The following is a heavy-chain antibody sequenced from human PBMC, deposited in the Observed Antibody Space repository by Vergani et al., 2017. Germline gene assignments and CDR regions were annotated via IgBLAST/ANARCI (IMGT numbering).Heavy chain of an antibody. D-gene: IGHD2-15*01. CDR1: GFSFSGYW. V-gene: IGHV3-74*02. J-gene: IGHJ5*01. CDR2: IKSDGSIT. Sequence: EVQLVESGGGVVRPGGSLGLSCEGSGFSFSGYWMHWVRQSPEKGLVWVSRIKSDGSITNYADSVKGRFTISRDNAKNTLDLEMNSLRGDDTAIYYCVRARXSGPCFMSNWFDSWGQGTLVTVSS. CDR3: VRARXSGPCFMSNWFDS.